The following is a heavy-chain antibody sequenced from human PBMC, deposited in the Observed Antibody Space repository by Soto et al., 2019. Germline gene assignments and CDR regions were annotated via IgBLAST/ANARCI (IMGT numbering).Heavy chain of an antibody. CDR1: GGTFSSYA. Sequence: GASVKVSCKASGGTFSSYAISWVRQAPGQGLEWMGGIIPIFGTANYAQKFQGRVTITADESTSTAYMELRSLRSDDTAVYYCARTPSYYDFWSGYPDMWFDPWGQGTLVTVSS. CDR3: ARTPSYYDFWSGYPDMWFDP. D-gene: IGHD3-3*01. J-gene: IGHJ5*02. CDR2: IIPIFGTA. V-gene: IGHV1-69*13.